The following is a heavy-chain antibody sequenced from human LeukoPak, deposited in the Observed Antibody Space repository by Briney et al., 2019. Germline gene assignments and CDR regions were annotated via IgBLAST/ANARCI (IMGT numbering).Heavy chain of an antibody. CDR2: IYYSGST. J-gene: IGHJ4*02. CDR1: GVSISSYY. D-gene: IGHD6-19*01. Sequence: NPSETLSLTCTVSGVSISSYYWSWIRQPPGKGLEWIGYIYYSGSTNYNPSLKSRVTISVDTSKNQFSLKLSSVTAADTAVYYCARDSGSGTYYWGQGTLVTVSS. CDR3: ARDSGSGTYY. V-gene: IGHV4-59*01.